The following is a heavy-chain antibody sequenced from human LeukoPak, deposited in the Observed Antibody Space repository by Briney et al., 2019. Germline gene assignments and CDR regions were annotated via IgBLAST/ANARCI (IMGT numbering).Heavy chain of an antibody. CDR3: ARGEGLGTTNGGYYFAY. CDR2: ISYDGSDK. CDR1: GFTFSSYG. V-gene: IGHV3-30*03. J-gene: IGHJ4*02. Sequence: GGSLRLSCAASGFTFSSYGVHWVRQAPGKGLEWVAVISYDGSDKHDADSVKGRFTISRDNSKNTLYLQMNSLRVEDTAVYYCARGEGLGTTNGGYYFAYWGQGSLVIVSS. D-gene: IGHD1-26*01.